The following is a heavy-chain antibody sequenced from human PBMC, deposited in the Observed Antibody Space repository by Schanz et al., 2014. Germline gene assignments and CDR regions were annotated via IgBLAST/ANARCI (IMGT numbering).Heavy chain of an antibody. V-gene: IGHV3-23*04. J-gene: IGHJ6*03. CDR2: ISGSGGNT. D-gene: IGHD2-2*01. CDR3: ARVKYCTITRCYRTETEGIYYMDV. CDR1: GFTFRGYA. Sequence: EVQLVESGGGLVQPGGSLRLSCAASGFTFRGYAMSWVRQAPGRGLEWVSIISGSGGNTYYADAVKGRFTISRDNSKNTLYLQMKSLRAEDTAVYYCARVKYCTITRCYRTETEGIYYMDVWGKGTTVTVSS.